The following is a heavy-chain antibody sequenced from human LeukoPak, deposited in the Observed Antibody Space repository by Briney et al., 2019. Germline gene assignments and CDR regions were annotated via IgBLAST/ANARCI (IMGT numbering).Heavy chain of an antibody. D-gene: IGHD1-7*01. V-gene: IGHV3-11*01. CDR2: ISSGGGTI. J-gene: IGHJ4*02. Sequence: GGSLRLSCAASGFTFSDCYMSWIRRAPGKGLEWVPYISSGGGTIYYADSVKGRFTISRDNAKNSLYLQMDSLRAEDTAVYYCAREGDWNYVFDYWGQGTQVTVSS. CDR1: GFTFSDCY. CDR3: AREGDWNYVFDY.